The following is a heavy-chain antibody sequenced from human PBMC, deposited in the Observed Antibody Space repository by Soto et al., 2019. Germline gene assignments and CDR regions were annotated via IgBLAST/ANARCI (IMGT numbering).Heavy chain of an antibody. CDR1: GYSFTSYW. J-gene: IGHJ6*02. V-gene: IGHV5-51*01. D-gene: IGHD4-17*01. CDR2: IYPGDSDT. Sequence: GESLKISCKGSGYSFTSYWIGWVRQMPGKGLEWMGIIYPGDSDTRYSPSFQGQVTISADKSISTAYLQWSSLKASDTAMYYCARTVTTPPYYYYGMDAWGQGTTVTVSS. CDR3: ARTVTTPPYYYYGMDA.